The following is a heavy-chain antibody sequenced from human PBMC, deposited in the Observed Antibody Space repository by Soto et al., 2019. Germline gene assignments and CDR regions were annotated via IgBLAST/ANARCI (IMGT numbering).Heavy chain of an antibody. D-gene: IGHD1-1*01. CDR1: GGSISSGGYY. CDR3: ARATVEKPRVSFDY. CDR2: IYYSGST. J-gene: IGHJ4*02. Sequence: SETLSLTCTVSGGSISSGGYYWSWIRQHPGKGLEWIGYIYYSGSTFYNPSLKSRVTISVDTSKNQFSLKLSSVTAADTAVFYCARATVEKPRVSFDYWGQGTLVTVSS. V-gene: IGHV4-31*03.